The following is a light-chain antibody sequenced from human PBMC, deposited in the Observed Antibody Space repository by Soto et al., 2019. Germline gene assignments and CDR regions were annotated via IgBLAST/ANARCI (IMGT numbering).Light chain of an antibody. CDR3: AAWDDSLSGRV. Sequence: QSVLTQPPSASGTPGQRVTISCSGSSSNIGSNYVYGYRQDPGTAPKLLIYKNNQRPSGVPDRFSGSKSGTSASLAISGLRSEDEADYYCAAWDDSLSGRVFGGGTKVTVL. CDR2: KNN. V-gene: IGLV1-47*01. J-gene: IGLJ3*02. CDR1: SSNIGSNY.